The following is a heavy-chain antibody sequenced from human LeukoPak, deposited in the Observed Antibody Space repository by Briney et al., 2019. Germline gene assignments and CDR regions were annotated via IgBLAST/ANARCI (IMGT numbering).Heavy chain of an antibody. V-gene: IGHV4-39*01. CDR2: VDYSGGT. D-gene: IGHD5-18*01. CDR1: GASISNPDYY. CDR3: ARRSNKGPYSYITNDY. J-gene: IGHJ4*02. Sequence: PSETLSLTCTVSGASISNPDYYWGWIRQPPGKGLVWIGSVDYSGGTYYNPSLNGRVTIAVDTSSDQVSLNLNSVTAADTAVYYCARRSNKGPYSYITNDYWGQGTLVTVSS.